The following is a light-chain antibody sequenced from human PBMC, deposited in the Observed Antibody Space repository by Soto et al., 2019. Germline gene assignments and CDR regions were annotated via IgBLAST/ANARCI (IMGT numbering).Light chain of an antibody. J-gene: IGKJ2*01. V-gene: IGKV1-33*01. CDR3: QQYLDMPYT. CDR1: QDISNH. Sequence: DIQMTQSPSSLSAFVGDRVTITCQATQDISNHLNWYQQKPGKAPNLLINDASNLKTGVPTRFSGSGSGTDVTFIINSLKPEDSGTYYCQQYLDMPYTFGQGTKLEIK. CDR2: DAS.